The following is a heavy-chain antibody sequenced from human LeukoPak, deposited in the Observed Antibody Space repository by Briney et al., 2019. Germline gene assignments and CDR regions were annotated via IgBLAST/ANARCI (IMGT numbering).Heavy chain of an antibody. J-gene: IGHJ5*02. Sequence: PSETLSLTCTVSGGSISSSSYYWGWIRQPPGKGLEWIGSIYYSGSTYYNPSLKSRVTISVDASKNQFSLKLSSVTAADTAVYYCARRIFASDYGDYVGRFDPWGQGTLVTVSS. CDR3: ARRIFASDYGDYVGRFDP. V-gene: IGHV4-39*01. D-gene: IGHD4-17*01. CDR1: GGSISSSSYY. CDR2: IYYSGST.